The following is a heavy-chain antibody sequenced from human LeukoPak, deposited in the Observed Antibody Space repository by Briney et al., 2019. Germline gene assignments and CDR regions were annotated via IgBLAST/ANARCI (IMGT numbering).Heavy chain of an antibody. CDR1: RFTFSTYA. D-gene: IGHD3-22*01. Sequence: GGSLRLSCAASRFTFSTYAMSWVRQAPGKGLEWVSSISGSDDSTYYADSVKGRFTISRDNSKNTLYLQMNSLRAEDTAVYYCARARGVITMIVVVTGPFDYWGQGTLVTVSS. CDR2: ISGSDDST. V-gene: IGHV3-23*01. J-gene: IGHJ4*02. CDR3: ARARGVITMIVVVTGPFDY.